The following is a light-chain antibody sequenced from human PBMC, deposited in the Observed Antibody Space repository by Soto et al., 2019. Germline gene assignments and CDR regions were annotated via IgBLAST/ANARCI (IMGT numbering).Light chain of an antibody. CDR3: SSYTSSSSVV. V-gene: IGLV2-14*01. J-gene: IGLJ2*01. CDR2: EVS. CDR1: SSDVGGYNY. Sequence: QSALTQPASVSGSAGQSIAISCTGTSSDVGGYNYVSWYQQHPGKAPKLLLSEVSKRPSGVSDRFSGSKSGNTASLTISGLQAEDEADYYCSSYTSSSSVVFGGGTKLTVL.